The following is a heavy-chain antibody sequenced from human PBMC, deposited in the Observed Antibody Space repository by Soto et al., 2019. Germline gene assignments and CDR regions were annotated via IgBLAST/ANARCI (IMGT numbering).Heavy chain of an antibody. D-gene: IGHD3-10*01. CDR1: GGTFSSLA. CDR2: LVPVFGTA. J-gene: IGHJ4*02. V-gene: IGHV1-69*06. CDR3: ARSPGVFDY. Sequence: QVQLVQSGAEVKKPGSSVKVSCKASGGTFSSLAISWVRQAPGQGLEWMGGLVPVFGTANYAQKFQDRVTITADKATSTSCMELSSLRSEDTAVYYCARSPGVFDYWGQGTLGTVSS.